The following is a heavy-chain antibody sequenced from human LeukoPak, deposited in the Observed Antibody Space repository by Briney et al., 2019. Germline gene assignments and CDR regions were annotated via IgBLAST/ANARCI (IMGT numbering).Heavy chain of an antibody. V-gene: IGHV4-59*01. CDR1: GGSISSYY. D-gene: IGHD1-26*01. J-gene: IGHJ4*02. Sequence: SETLSLTCSVSGGSISSYYWSWIRQPPGKGLEWIGYIYSSGRTSYNPSLKSRVTISVDTSNNQFSLRLSSVTAADTAVYYCARALVGATYYFDYWGQGTLVTVSS. CDR2: IYSSGRT. CDR3: ARALVGATYYFDY.